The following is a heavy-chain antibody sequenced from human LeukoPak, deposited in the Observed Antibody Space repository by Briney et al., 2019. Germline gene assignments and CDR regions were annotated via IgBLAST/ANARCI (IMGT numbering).Heavy chain of an antibody. CDR1: GFTFSTYW. CDR2: IKQDGSEK. V-gene: IGHV3-7*01. CDR3: ASTGYDSPYYFHY. Sequence: GGSLRLSCAASGFTFSTYWMSWVRQAPGKGPEWVASIKQDGSEKYYVDSVKGRFTISRDNANNSLYLQMNSLRAEDTAVYYCASTGYDSPYYFHYWGQGTLVTVS. D-gene: IGHD5-12*01. J-gene: IGHJ4*02.